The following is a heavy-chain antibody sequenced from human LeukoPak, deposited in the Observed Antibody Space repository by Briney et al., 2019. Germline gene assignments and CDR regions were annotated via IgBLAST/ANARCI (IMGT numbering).Heavy chain of an antibody. CDR1: GYTFTSYG. CDR3: ARRSADGFDI. Sequence: ASVKVSCKASGYTFTSYGISWVRQAPGQGLEWMGWISAYNGNTNYAQKLQGRVTMTTDTSTSTSYMELRSLTSNDTAVYFCARRSADGFDIWGQGTMVIVSS. V-gene: IGHV1-18*01. J-gene: IGHJ3*02. CDR2: ISAYNGNT.